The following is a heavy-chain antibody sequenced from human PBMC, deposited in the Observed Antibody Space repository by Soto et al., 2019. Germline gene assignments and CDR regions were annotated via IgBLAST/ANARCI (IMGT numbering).Heavy chain of an antibody. J-gene: IGHJ4*02. CDR3: ARHYGSGTYPLDY. D-gene: IGHD3-10*01. V-gene: IGHV4-59*08. CDR2: IYYSGNT. Sequence: QVQLQESGPGLVKPSETLFLTCTVSGGSISGYYWAWIRQPPGKGLEYIGYIYYSGNTDYNSSLKSRVTLSVHTSKNQCSLKLNSVTAADTAVYYCARHYGSGTYPLDYWGQGTLVTVSS. CDR1: GGSISGYY.